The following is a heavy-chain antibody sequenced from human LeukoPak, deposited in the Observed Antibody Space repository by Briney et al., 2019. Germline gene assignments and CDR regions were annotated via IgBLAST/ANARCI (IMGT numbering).Heavy chain of an antibody. J-gene: IGHJ4*02. D-gene: IGHD3-10*01. CDR1: GFIFSGSA. CDR2: IRSKANSYPT. V-gene: IGHV3-73*01. CDR3: TRRANGGVDFDY. Sequence: GGSLRLSCAASGFIFSGSAMHWVRQASGKGLEWGGRIRSKANSYPTGYAASVKGSFIISRGDSNNTAYLQMNSLKTEDTAVYYCTRRANGGVDFDYWGQGTLVTVSS.